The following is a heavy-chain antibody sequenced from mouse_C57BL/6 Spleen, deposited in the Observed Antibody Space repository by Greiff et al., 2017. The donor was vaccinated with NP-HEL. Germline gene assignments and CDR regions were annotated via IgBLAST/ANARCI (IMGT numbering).Heavy chain of an antibody. CDR3: ARWGGNYGAWFAY. Sequence: EVQLVESGGGLVQPGGSLSLSCAASGFTFTDYYMSWVRQPPGKALEWLGFIRNKANGYTTEYSASVKGRFTSSRYNSQSILYLQMNALRAEDSATYYCARWGGNYGAWFAYWGQGTLVTVSA. D-gene: IGHD2-1*01. CDR2: IRNKANGYTT. CDR1: GFTFTDYY. V-gene: IGHV7-3*01. J-gene: IGHJ3*01.